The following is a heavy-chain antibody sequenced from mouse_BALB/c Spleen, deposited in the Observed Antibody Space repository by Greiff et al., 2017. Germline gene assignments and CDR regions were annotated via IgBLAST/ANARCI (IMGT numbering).Heavy chain of an antibody. CDR3: AREGDYDYDGYAMDY. Sequence: EVKVEESGGGLVKPGGSLKLSCAASGFTFSDYYMYWVRQTPEKRLEWVATISDGGSYTYYPDSVKGRFTISRDNAKNNLYLQMSSLKSEDTAMYYCAREGDYDYDGYAMDYWGQGTSVTVSS. CDR2: ISDGGSYT. D-gene: IGHD2-4*01. V-gene: IGHV5-4*02. J-gene: IGHJ4*01. CDR1: GFTFSDYY.